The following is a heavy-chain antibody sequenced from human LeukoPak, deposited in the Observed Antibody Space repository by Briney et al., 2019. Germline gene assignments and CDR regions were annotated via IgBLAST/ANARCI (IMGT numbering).Heavy chain of an antibody. D-gene: IGHD2-2*01. V-gene: IGHV4-61*02. CDR2: IYTSGST. J-gene: IGHJ5*02. Sequence: SETLSLTCTVSGGSISSGSYYWSWLRQPAGKGLEWLGRIYTSGSTNYNPSLKSRVTISVDTSKDQFSLKLSSVTAADTAVYYCAREILGYCSSTSCQQYNWFDPWGQGTLVTVSS. CDR1: GGSISSGSYY. CDR3: AREILGYCSSTSCQQYNWFDP.